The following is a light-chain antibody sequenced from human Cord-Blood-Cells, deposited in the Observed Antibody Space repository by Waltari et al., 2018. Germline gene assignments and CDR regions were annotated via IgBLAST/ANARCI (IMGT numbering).Light chain of an antibody. CDR2: RNK. CDR1: SSTIASYY. Sequence: QSVLTPPPSASGTPGQRVTISCSGSSSTIASYYVSWYQQLPGTAPKLLIYRNKQRPSGVPDRFSGSKSGTSASLAISGLRSEDEADYYCAAWDDSLSGWVFGGGTKLTVL. J-gene: IGLJ3*02. CDR3: AAWDDSLSGWV. V-gene: IGLV1-47*01.